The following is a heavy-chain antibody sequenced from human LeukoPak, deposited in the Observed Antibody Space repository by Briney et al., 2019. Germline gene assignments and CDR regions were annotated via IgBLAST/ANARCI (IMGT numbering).Heavy chain of an antibody. J-gene: IGHJ4*02. CDR3: ARVPSGYSYLYYFEY. Sequence: GPLRLSCAASGCTLRDYYMRGIRQAAAKEVAWVSYNSSSCSTIYYADSVKSRFTISRDNAKNSLYLQMNSLRAEDTAVYYCARVPSGYSYLYYFEYWGQGTLVTVSS. CDR1: GCTLRDYY. D-gene: IGHD5-18*01. CDR2: NSSSCSTI. V-gene: IGHV3-11*04.